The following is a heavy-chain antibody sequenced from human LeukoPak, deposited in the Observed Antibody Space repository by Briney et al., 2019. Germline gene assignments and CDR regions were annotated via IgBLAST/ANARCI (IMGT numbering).Heavy chain of an antibody. J-gene: IGHJ4*02. Sequence: PSETLSLTCTVSGGSISSRVYYWGWIRQPPGKGLEWIGNIYYSGSTYYNPSLKSRVTISVDTSKNQFSLKLSSVTAADTAVYYCARVPIAVAGPFDYWGQGTLVTVSS. CDR3: ARVPIAVAGPFDY. D-gene: IGHD6-19*01. CDR1: GGSISSRVYY. V-gene: IGHV4-39*07. CDR2: IYYSGST.